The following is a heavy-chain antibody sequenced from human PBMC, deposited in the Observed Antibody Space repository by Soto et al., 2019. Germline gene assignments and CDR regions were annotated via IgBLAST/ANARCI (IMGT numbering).Heavy chain of an antibody. V-gene: IGHV1-18*01. Sequence: QIHLVQSGPEVRKPGASVKLSCKTSGYTFITYGLTWVRQAPGEGLEWMGWINPYSGNTAFAEKFQDRITVTTDTSTDTAYMELGNLESDDTAVYYCAKNAVSGDYPSHLDYWGPGTLVAVST. D-gene: IGHD4-17*01. J-gene: IGHJ4*02. CDR3: AKNAVSGDYPSHLDY. CDR2: INPYSGNT. CDR1: GYTFITYG.